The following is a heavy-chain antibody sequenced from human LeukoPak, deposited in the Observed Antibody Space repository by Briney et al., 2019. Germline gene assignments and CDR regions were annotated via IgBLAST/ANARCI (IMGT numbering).Heavy chain of an antibody. V-gene: IGHV1-46*01. CDR3: ARAGAAGRKFDY. J-gene: IGHJ4*02. CDR2: INPSGGAT. D-gene: IGHD6-13*01. Sequence: ASVTVSCKASGYTFTSYYMHGVRQAPAQGLEWMGLINPSGGATSYAQKLQGRVTMTRDTSTSTVYMELSSLTSEDTAVYFCARAGAAGRKFDYWGQGTLVTVSS. CDR1: GYTFTSYY.